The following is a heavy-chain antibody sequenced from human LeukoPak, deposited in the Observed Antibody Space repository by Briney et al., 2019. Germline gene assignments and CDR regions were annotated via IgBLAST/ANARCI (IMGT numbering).Heavy chain of an antibody. Sequence: GGSLRLCCAASGFTFSSYAMSWVRQAPGKGLEWVSAISGSGGSTYYADSVKGRFTISRDNSKNTLYLQMNSLRAEDTAVYYCAKDTGLLWFGELLSSAFDYWGQGTLVTVSS. J-gene: IGHJ4*02. CDR1: GFTFSSYA. D-gene: IGHD3-10*01. CDR2: ISGSGGST. V-gene: IGHV3-23*01. CDR3: AKDTGLLWFGELLSSAFDY.